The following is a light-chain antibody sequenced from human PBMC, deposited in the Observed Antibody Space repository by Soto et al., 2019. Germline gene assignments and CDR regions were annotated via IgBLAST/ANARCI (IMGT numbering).Light chain of an antibody. J-gene: IGLJ2*01. CDR1: SGHSTYN. CDR2: LEGFGTY. Sequence: QPVLTQSSSASASLGSSAKLTCTLSSGHSTYNIAWHQQQPGKAPPYLMKLEGFGTYNKGSGVPDRYSGSSSGADRYLTITNLQSEDEADYYCETWDSNTRIFGGGTKLTVL. CDR3: ETWDSNTRI. V-gene: IGLV4-60*03.